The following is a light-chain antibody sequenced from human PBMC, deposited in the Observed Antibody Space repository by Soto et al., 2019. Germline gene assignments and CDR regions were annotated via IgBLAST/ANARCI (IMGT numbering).Light chain of an antibody. CDR1: SSDVGSYNL. V-gene: IGLV2-23*01. Sequence: QSALTQPASVSGSPGQSITISCTRTSSDVGSYNLVSWYQRHPDQAPKLIIYEGSKWPSGVSNRFSGSKSGNTASLTISGLQAEDEAEYYCCSYAGTGIVFGGGTKLTVL. CDR2: EGS. CDR3: CSYAGTGIV. J-gene: IGLJ2*01.